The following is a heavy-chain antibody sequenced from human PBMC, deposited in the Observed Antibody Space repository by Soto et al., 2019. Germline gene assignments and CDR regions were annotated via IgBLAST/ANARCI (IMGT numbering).Heavy chain of an antibody. CDR1: GFTFSSYA. CDR3: ARAIRGGSVRPDSPGFDY. V-gene: IGHV3-33*01. Sequence: QVQLVESGGGVVQPGRSLRLSCAASGFTFSSYAMHWVRQAPGKGLEWVAVIWYDGSNKYYADSVKGRFTISRDNSKNTLYLQMNSLRAEDTAMYYCARAIRGGSVRPDSPGFDYWGQGTLVTVSS. CDR2: IWYDGSNK. J-gene: IGHJ4*02. D-gene: IGHD3-10*01.